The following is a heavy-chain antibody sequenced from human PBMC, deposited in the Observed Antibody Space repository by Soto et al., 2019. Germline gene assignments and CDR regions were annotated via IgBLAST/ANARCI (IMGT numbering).Heavy chain of an antibody. V-gene: IGHV4-61*01. CDR3: ARDSLALFDS. J-gene: IGHJ4*02. Sequence: QAQLQESGPGLVKPSETLSLTCTVSDGSVSSGSYYWTWIRQPPGKGLEWIGYIYSSGSTLYNPSLKSRVIISVDTSMNPFSLKLSSVTAADTAVYYCARDSLALFDSWGQGTLVTVSS. D-gene: IGHD5-12*01. CDR2: IYSSGST. CDR1: DGSVSSGSYY.